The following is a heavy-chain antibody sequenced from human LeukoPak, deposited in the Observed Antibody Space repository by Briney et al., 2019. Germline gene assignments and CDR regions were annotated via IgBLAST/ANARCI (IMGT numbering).Heavy chain of an antibody. CDR2: IIPIFGTA. V-gene: IGHV1-69*05. J-gene: IGHJ6*03. CDR1: GGTFSSYA. Sequence: SVKVSCKASGGTFSSYAISWVRQAPGQGLEWMGGIIPIFGTANYAQKFQGGVTITTDESTSTAYMELSSLRSEDTAVYYCARSSSDCSSTSCLYYYYYYMDVWGKGTTVTVSS. CDR3: ARSSSDCSSTSCLYYYYYYMDV. D-gene: IGHD2-2*01.